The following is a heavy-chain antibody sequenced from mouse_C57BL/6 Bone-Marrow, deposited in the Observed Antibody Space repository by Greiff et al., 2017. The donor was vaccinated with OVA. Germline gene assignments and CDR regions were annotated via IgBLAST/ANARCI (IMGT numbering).Heavy chain of an antibody. CDR2: IHPNSGST. CDR1: GYTFTSYW. Sequence: QVQLQQPGAELVKPGASVKLSCKASGYTFTSYWMHWVKQRPGQGLEWIGMIHPNSGSTNYNEKFKSKATLTVDNSSSTAYMQLSSLTSEDSAVYYCALWQRNYFDYWGQGTTLTASS. V-gene: IGHV1-64*01. J-gene: IGHJ2*01. D-gene: IGHD1-1*02. CDR3: ALWQRNYFDY.